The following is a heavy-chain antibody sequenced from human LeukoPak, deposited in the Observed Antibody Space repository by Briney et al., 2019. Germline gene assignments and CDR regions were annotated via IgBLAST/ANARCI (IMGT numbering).Heavy chain of an antibody. CDR3: ARRNPTAAGFD. Sequence: SGALSLTCIVSGASIIGHLWNWIRPPPGKGLEWIGYIYHSGSNYNPSLKGRVTMSEDTSKNHFSLKLTSVTAADTAVYYCARRNPTAAGFDWGQGSLVTVSS. D-gene: IGHD6-13*01. V-gene: IGHV4-59*08. J-gene: IGHJ4*02. CDR1: GASIIGHL. CDR2: IYHSGS.